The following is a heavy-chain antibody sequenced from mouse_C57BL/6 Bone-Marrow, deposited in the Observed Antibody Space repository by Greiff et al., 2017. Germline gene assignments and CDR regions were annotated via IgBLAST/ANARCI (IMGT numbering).Heavy chain of an antibody. V-gene: IGHV1-52*01. CDR1: GYTFTSYW. CDR2: IDPSDSET. CDR3: ARRDWDTVFDY. D-gene: IGHD4-1*01. Sequence: VLLQQPGAELVRPGSSVKLSCKASGYTFTSYWMHWVKQRPIQGLEWIGNIDPSDSETHYNQKFKDKATLTVDKSSSTAYMQLSSLTSEDSAVYYCARRDWDTVFDYWGQGTTLTVSS. J-gene: IGHJ2*01.